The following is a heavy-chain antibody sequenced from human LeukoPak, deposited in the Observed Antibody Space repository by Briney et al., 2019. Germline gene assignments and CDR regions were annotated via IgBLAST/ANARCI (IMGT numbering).Heavy chain of an antibody. CDR1: GGSISSYY. CDR2: IYYSGST. J-gene: IGHJ4*02. CDR3: ATSIGELYPYYFDY. V-gene: IGHV4-59*01. D-gene: IGHD3-10*01. Sequence: SETLSLTCTVSGGSISSYYWSWIRQPPGKGLEWIGYIYYSGSTNYNPSLKSRVTISVDTSKNQFSLKLSSVTAADTAVYYCATSIGELYPYYFDYWGQGTLVTVSS.